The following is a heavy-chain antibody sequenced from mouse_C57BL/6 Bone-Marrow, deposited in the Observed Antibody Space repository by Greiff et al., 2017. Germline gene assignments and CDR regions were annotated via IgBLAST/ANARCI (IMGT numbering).Heavy chain of an antibody. CDR1: GFNIKDYY. CDR3: TRSLIYYGTNY. Sequence: VQLQQSGAELVKPGASVKLSCTASGFNIKDYYIHWVKQRTEQGLEWIGRIDPEDGETTYAPKFQDKATITADTSSNTAYLQPSSLTSEGTAVYYCTRSLIYYGTNYWGQGTTLTVSS. J-gene: IGHJ2*01. D-gene: IGHD1-1*01. CDR2: IDPEDGET. V-gene: IGHV14-2*01.